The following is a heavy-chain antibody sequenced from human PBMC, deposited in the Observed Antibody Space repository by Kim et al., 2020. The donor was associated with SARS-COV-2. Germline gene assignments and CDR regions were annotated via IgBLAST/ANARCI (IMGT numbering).Heavy chain of an antibody. D-gene: IGHD3-10*01. J-gene: IGHJ6*02. CDR3: ARGSRTMVRGISVPYGTDV. V-gene: IGHV7-4-1*02. CDR2: INTNTGNP. CDR1: GYTFTTYV. Sequence: ASVKVSCRASGYTFTTYVMNWVRQAPGQGLEWMGWINTNTGNPTYAQGFTGRFVFSLDTSASTAHLQISSLKADDTAVYYCARGSRTMVRGISVPYGTDVWGQGTTVTVSS.